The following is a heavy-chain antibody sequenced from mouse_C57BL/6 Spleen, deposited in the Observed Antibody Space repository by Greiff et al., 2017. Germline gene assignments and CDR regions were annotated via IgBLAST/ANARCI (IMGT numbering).Heavy chain of an antibody. CDR1: GYTFTSYW. V-gene: IGHV1-64*01. CDR3: ARDTMVRGDY. D-gene: IGHD2-2*01. CDR2: IHPNSGST. J-gene: IGHJ2*01. Sequence: QVQLQQPGAELVKPGASVKLSCKASGYTFTSYWMHWVKQRPGQGLEWIGMIHPNSGSTNYNEKFKSKATLTVDKSSSKAYMQLSSLTSEDSAVYYCARDTMVRGDYWGQGTTLTVSS.